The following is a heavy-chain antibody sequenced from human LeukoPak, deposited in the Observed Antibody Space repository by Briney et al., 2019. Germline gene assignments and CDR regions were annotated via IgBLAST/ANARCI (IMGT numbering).Heavy chain of an antibody. CDR2: ISSSSSTI. D-gene: IGHD3-22*01. CDR3: ARGDYDSSGYPVDY. Sequence: GGSLRLSCAASGFTFSSYSMNWVRQAPGKGLEWVSYISSSSSTIYYADSVKGRLAISRDNAKNSLYLQMNSLRDEDTAVYYCARGDYDSSGYPVDYWGQGTLVTVSS. CDR1: GFTFSSYS. V-gene: IGHV3-48*02. J-gene: IGHJ4*02.